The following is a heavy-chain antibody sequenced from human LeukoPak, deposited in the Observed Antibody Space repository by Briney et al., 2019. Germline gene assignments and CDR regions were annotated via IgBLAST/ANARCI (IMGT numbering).Heavy chain of an antibody. V-gene: IGHV3-53*05. CDR2: IFSGGST. J-gene: IGHJ5*02. Sequence: PGGSLRLSCAASGFSVSSNYMIWVRQAAGKGLEWVSVIFSGGSTYYADSVRGRFTISRDNSKNTLYLQMNSLRAEDTAVYYCARDQQGFDPWGQGTLVTVSS. CDR3: ARDQQGFDP. CDR1: GFSVSSNY.